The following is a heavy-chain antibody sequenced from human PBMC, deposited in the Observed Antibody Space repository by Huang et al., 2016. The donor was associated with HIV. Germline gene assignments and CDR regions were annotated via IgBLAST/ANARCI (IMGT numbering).Heavy chain of an antibody. J-gene: IGHJ4*02. CDR2: IYFSGSI. CDR3: ARQGPYDMLTGSQTYYFDY. CDR1: GASISRNIYY. Sequence: QVQLQESGPGLVKPSETLSLTCNVSGASISRNIYYWGWIRQPPGKGLGWIGSIYFSGSIFYNPSLKSRVTISVDTSKNQFSLKLRSVTAADTAVYYCARQGPYDMLTGSQTYYFDYWGWGTLVAVSS. D-gene: IGHD3-9*01. V-gene: IGHV4-39*01.